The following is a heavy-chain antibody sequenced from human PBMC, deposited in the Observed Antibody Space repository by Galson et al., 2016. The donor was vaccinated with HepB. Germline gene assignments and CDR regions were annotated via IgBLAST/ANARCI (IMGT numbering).Heavy chain of an antibody. CDR3: EKLLRTTQGDWQIWGPVAS. D-gene: IGHD3-9*01. CDR2: MSGGSTYT. CDR1: FRFTDSY. Sequence: SLRLSCAASFRFTDSYMGWIRQAPGKGLEWVAYMSGGSTYTNYADFVKGRFIISRDNAGKTLYLQMNSLSPDDTGFYYCEKLLRTTQGDWQIWGPVASWGQGTLVSVSS. J-gene: IGHJ4*02. V-gene: IGHV3-11*06.